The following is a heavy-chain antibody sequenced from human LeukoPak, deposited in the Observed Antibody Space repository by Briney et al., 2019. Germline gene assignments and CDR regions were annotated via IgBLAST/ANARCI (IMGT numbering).Heavy chain of an antibody. V-gene: IGHV4-59*08. CDR3: ARLAGLRSV. D-gene: IGHD5-12*01. CDR2: IYYSGST. J-gene: IGHJ4*02. Sequence: SETLSLTCTLSGGSISSYYWSWIRQPPGKGLEWIGYIYYSGSTNYNPSLKSRVTISVDTSKNQFSLKLSSVTAADTAVYYCARLAGLRSVWGQGTLVTVSS. CDR1: GGSISSYY.